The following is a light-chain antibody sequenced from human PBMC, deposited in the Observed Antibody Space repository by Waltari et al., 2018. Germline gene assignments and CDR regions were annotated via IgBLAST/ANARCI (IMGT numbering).Light chain of an antibody. V-gene: IGKV1-39*01. Sequence: DIQMTQSPSSLSASVGDRVTITCRASQSISKYLNWYQQKPGRVPKLLIYVASSLQSGVPSRFSGSGSGTDFTLTITSLQPEDFGTYYCQQSYSTLRTFGQGTKVES. CDR1: QSISKY. J-gene: IGKJ1*01. CDR2: VAS. CDR3: QQSYSTLRT.